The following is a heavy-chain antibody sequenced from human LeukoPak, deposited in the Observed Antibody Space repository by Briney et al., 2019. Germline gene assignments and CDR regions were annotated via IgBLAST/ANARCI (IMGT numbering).Heavy chain of an antibody. CDR3: AREPYYYYYYMDV. V-gene: IGHV3-7*01. J-gene: IGHJ6*03. Sequence: PGGSLRLSCAASGFTFRSFWMSWVRQALGKGLEWVANIKQDGSERYYMDSVKGRFTISRDNAKNSLYLRLSSLRAEDTAVYYCAREPYYYYYYMDVWGKGTTVTVSS. CDR2: IKQDGSER. CDR1: GFTFRSFW.